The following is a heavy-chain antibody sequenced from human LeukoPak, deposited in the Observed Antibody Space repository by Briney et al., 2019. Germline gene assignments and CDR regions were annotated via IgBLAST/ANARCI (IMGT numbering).Heavy chain of an antibody. CDR2: IYYSGST. CDR3: ARPGDGYNSLQFDY. Sequence: SETLSLTCTVSGGSLSSYYWSWIRQPPGKGLEWIGYIYYSGSTNYNPSLKSRVTISVDTSKNQFSLKLSSVTAADTAVYYCARPGDGYNSLQFDYWGQGTLVTVSS. CDR1: GGSLSSYY. D-gene: IGHD5-24*01. J-gene: IGHJ4*02. V-gene: IGHV4-59*08.